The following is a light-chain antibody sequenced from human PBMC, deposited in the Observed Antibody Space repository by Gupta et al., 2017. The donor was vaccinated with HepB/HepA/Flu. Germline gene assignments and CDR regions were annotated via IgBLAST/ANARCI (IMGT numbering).Light chain of an antibody. J-gene: IGLJ2*01. Sequence: SYVLTQPPAVSVAPGKTARITCGGTNIGSKSVHWYQQKPGQAPVLVIYYDSDRPSGIPERFSGSNSGNTATLTISRGEAGDEADYYCQVWDSSSPVVFGGGTKLTVL. CDR3: QVWDSSSPVV. V-gene: IGLV3-21*04. CDR2: YDS. CDR1: NIGSKS.